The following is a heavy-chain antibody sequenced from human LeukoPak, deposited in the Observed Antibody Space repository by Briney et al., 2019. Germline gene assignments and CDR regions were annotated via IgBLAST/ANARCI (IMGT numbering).Heavy chain of an antibody. CDR2: IKQDGSEK. D-gene: IGHD2-2*01. CDR3: AKMEWSSTSCFQS. CDR1: GFTFSSYW. J-gene: IGHJ5*02. V-gene: IGHV3-7*03. Sequence: GGSLRLPCAASGFTFSSYWMSWVRQAPGKGLEWVANIKQDGSEKYYVDSVKGRFTISRDNSKNTLYLQMNSLRAEDTAVYYCAKMEWSSTSCFQSWGQGTLVTVSS.